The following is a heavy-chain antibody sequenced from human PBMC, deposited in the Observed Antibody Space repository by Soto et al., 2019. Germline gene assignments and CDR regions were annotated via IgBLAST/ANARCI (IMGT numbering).Heavy chain of an antibody. Sequence: QVQLQESGPGLVNPSETLSLTCTVSTAFISNYYWCWIRQPPGKALEWIAYILYSGSSKYNHALKSRVTISVDTSKNQFSLKRRSVTAADTAVYDCARQFDSSSWIHFDYWGQGTLVTVSS. J-gene: IGHJ4*02. D-gene: IGHD6-13*01. V-gene: IGHV4-59*01. CDR3: ARQFDSSSWIHFDY. CDR2: ILYSGSS. CDR1: TAFISNYY.